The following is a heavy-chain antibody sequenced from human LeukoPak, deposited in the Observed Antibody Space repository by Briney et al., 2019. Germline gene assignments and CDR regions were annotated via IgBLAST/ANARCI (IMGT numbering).Heavy chain of an antibody. CDR3: ATDYSNFYGMDV. Sequence: SETLSLTCTVFGGSVNSGSYFWSWIRQPPGKGLEWIGYIQNSARTNYNPSLESRVTISVDSSKDQFSLRLSSVTAADTAVYYCATDYSNFYGMDVWGQGTTVTVSS. CDR2: IQNSART. D-gene: IGHD4-11*01. CDR1: GGSVNSGSYF. V-gene: IGHV4-61*01. J-gene: IGHJ6*02.